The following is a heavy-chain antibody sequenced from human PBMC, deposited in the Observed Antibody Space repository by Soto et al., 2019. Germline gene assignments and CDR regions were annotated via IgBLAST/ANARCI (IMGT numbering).Heavy chain of an antibody. CDR2: IKLDGSEK. V-gene: IGHV3-7*01. J-gene: IGHJ3*02. Sequence: EVQLVESGGGLVQPGGSLRLSCAASGFTLSNYRMTWVRQAPGKGLEWVANIKLDGSEKYYVDSVKGRFTISRDNAKNELYLQMNSLRVEDTAVYYCARDKMAPFRLGELSFLTATPENAFDIWGQGTMVTVSS. CDR1: GFTLSNYR. D-gene: IGHD3-16*02. CDR3: ARDKMAPFRLGELSFLTATPENAFDI.